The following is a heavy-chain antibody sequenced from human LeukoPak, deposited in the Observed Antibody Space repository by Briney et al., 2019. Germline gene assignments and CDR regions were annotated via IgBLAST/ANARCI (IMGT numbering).Heavy chain of an antibody. CDR2: FDPEDGET. J-gene: IGHJ4*02. Sequence: WASVKVSCKVSGYTLTELSMHWVRQAPGKGLEWMGGFDPEDGETIYAQKFQGTVTMTEDTSTDTAYMELSSLRSEDTAIYYCAKLATSDTGETYWGQGTLVTVSS. V-gene: IGHV1-24*01. CDR3: AKLATSDTGETY. CDR1: GYTLTELS. D-gene: IGHD3-16*01.